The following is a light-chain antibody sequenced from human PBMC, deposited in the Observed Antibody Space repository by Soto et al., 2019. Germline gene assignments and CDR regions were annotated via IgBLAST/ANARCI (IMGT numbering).Light chain of an antibody. CDR2: EVS. CDR1: SSDVGAYNY. Sequence: QSALTQPASVSGSPGQSVAISCSGTSSDVGAYNYVSWYQQHPGKAPKLLLSEVSNRPSGVSDRFFGSKSGNTASLTISGLQAEDEADYYCSSLTTRFTYVFGSGTRPPS. J-gene: IGLJ1*01. CDR3: SSLTTRFTYV. V-gene: IGLV2-14*01.